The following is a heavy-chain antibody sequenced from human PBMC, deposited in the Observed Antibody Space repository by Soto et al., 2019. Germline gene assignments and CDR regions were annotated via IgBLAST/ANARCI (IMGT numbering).Heavy chain of an antibody. V-gene: IGHV1-8*01. J-gene: IGHJ4*02. CDR1: GYTFTSYD. CDR3: ARELDHHSTMEIPATAIRRDY. Sequence: QVQLVQSGAEVKKPGASVKVSCKASGYTFTSYDINWVRQATGQGLEWMGWMNPNSGNTGYAQKFQGRVTMTRNTSISTAYMELSSLRSEDTAVYYCARELDHHSTMEIPATAIRRDYWGQGTLVTVSS. CDR2: MNPNSGNT. D-gene: IGHD2-2*02.